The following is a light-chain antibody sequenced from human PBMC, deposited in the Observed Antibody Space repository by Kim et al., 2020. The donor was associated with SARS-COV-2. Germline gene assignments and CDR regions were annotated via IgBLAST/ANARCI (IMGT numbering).Light chain of an antibody. Sequence: AAVRARVTITCRQSHGISNYFAWVQHQPGKAPKLLIYGASGVHAELASRCSGRGSGTFITLIISRQQAEDVASFYWQSDSRVPWTFGQGTKVDIK. CDR2: GAS. CDR3: QSDSRVPWT. J-gene: IGKJ1*01. V-gene: IGKV1-27*01. CDR1: HGISNY.